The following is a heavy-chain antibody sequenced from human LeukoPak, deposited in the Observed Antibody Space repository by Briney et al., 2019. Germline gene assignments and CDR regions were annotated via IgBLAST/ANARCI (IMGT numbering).Heavy chain of an antibody. V-gene: IGHV4-59*08. CDR3: AGYGGNWNYFLY. Sequence: SETLSLTGTVSDGSFRSYYWSWFGQPPGKGLKWIGYIFYSGSTNYNPSLTSRVTISVDTSKNQPSLKLSSVTAADTAVYFSAGYGGNWNYFLYWGQGPLVTVST. J-gene: IGHJ4*02. CDR1: DGSFRSYY. CDR2: IFYSGST. D-gene: IGHD2-15*01.